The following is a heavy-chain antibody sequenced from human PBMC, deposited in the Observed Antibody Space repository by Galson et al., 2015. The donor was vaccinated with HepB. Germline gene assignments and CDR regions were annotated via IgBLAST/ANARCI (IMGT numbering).Heavy chain of an antibody. CDR3: ARVLVAGSLPKNEPTEFQYKHDHYYYGMDV. CDR1: GDSVSSHSAA. V-gene: IGHV6-1*01. J-gene: IGHJ6*02. D-gene: IGHD6-19*01. CDR2: TYYRSKWYN. Sequence: CAISGDSVSSHSAAWNWIRQSPSRGLEWLGRTYYRSKWYNDYAVSVKSRITINPDTSKNQFSLQLNSVTPEDTAVYYCARVLVAGSLPKNEPTEFQYKHDHYYYGMDVWGQGTTVTVSS.